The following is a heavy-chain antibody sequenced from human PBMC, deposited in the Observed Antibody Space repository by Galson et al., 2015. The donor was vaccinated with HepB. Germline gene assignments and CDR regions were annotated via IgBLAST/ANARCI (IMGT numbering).Heavy chain of an antibody. CDR2: VNSDGSTT. CDR3: ARGVYEERSVGVDI. D-gene: IGHD5/OR15-5a*01. Sequence: SLRLSCAASGFTFSSYWMYWVRQAPGKGLVWVSRVNSDGSTTVYADSVKGRFTISRDNAKNTLYLQMNSLRAEDTAVYYCARGVYEERSVGVDIWGQGTMVTVSS. J-gene: IGHJ3*02. V-gene: IGHV3-74*01. CDR1: GFTFSSYW.